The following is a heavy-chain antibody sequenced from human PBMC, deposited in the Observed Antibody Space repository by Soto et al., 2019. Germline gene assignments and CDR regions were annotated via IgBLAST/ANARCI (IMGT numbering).Heavy chain of an antibody. CDR2: LVPQFGTP. Sequence: QVQLVQSGAEVKKPGSSVKVSCMTSRGTFDRSAINWVRQAPGHGLEWLGGLVPQFGTPNYAQKFQDRVTIAADESTNTTSMELRGLTSADTAVYYCARQKRDTPMVPFADWGQGTLVTVSS. CDR3: ARQKRDTPMVPFAD. V-gene: IGHV1-69*01. CDR1: RGTFDRSA. D-gene: IGHD5-18*01. J-gene: IGHJ4*02.